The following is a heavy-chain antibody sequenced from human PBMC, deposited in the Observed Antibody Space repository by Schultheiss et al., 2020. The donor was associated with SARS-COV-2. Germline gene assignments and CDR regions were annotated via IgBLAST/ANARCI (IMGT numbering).Heavy chain of an antibody. Sequence: GGSLRLSCAASGFNFDSYSMNWVRQAPGKGLEWVSSISGSDSYINYADSVKGRFTISRDNAKNSLYLQMNSLKTEDTAMYYCARDRLSGYSGYDLDYWGQGTLVTVSS. CDR2: ISGSDSYI. J-gene: IGHJ4*02. CDR3: ARDRLSGYSGYDLDY. D-gene: IGHD5-12*01. CDR1: GFNFDSYS. V-gene: IGHV3-21*01.